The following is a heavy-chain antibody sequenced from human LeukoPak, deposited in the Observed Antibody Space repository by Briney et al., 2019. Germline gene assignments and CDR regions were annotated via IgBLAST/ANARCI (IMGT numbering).Heavy chain of an antibody. J-gene: IGHJ4*02. CDR2: IIPIFGTA. CDR3: AHITPNQLLHDY. V-gene: IGHV1-69*01. CDR1: GGTFSSYA. D-gene: IGHD2-2*01. Sequence: SVKVSCKASGGTFSSYAISWVRQAPGQGLGWMGGIIPIFGTANYAQKFQGRVTITADESTSTAYMELSSLRSEDTAVYYCAHITPNQLLHDYWGQGTLVTVSS.